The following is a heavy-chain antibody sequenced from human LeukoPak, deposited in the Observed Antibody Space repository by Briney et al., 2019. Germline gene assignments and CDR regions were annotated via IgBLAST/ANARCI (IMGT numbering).Heavy chain of an antibody. CDR1: GFTFSSYS. CDR2: ISSSSSYI. CDR3: ARGGRGSSSCDY. J-gene: IGHJ4*02. Sequence: PGGSLRLSCAASGFTFSSYSMNWVRQAPGKGLEWVSSISSSSSYIYYADSVKGRFTISRDNAKNSLYLQMNSLRAEDTAVYYCARGGRGSSSCDYWGQGTLVTVSS. V-gene: IGHV3-21*01. D-gene: IGHD6-13*01.